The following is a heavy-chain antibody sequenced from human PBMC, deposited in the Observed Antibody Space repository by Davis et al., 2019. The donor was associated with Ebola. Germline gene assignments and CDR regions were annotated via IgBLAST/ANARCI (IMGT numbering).Heavy chain of an antibody. CDR1: GFTFSSYG. CDR2: ISYDGSNK. Sequence: PGGSLRLSCAASGFTFSSYGMHWVRQAPGKGLEWVAVISYDGSNKYYADSVKGRFTVSRDNSKNTLYLQMNSLRAEDTAVYYCARGYCSGGSCYSPDYWGQGTLVTVSS. CDR3: ARGYCSGGSCYSPDY. D-gene: IGHD2-15*01. J-gene: IGHJ4*02. V-gene: IGHV3-30*03.